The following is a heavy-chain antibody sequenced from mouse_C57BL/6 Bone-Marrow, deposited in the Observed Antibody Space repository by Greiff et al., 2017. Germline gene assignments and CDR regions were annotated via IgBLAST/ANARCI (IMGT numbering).Heavy chain of an antibody. J-gene: IGHJ2*01. CDR2: ISDGGSYT. CDR1: GFTFSSYA. Sequence: EVKLVEPGGGLVKPGGSLKLSCAASGFTFSSYAMSWVRQTPEKRLEWVATISDGGSYTYYPDNVKGRFTISRDNAKNNLYLQMSHLKSEDTAMYYCARVGFITTVGLSFDYWGQGTTLTVSS. V-gene: IGHV5-4*03. CDR3: ARVGFITTVGLSFDY. D-gene: IGHD1-1*01.